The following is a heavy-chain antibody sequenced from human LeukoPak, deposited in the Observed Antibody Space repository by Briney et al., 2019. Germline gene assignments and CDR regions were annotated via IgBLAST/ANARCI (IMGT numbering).Heavy chain of an antibody. D-gene: IGHD2-15*01. J-gene: IGHJ4*02. Sequence: GGSLRLSCAASGLAFSAYKMHWVRQAPRKGLVWVSRISTDGYTTDYADFVQGRFTASRDNTKNTWSLEMNSLRAEDTAVYYCVVGGSPGYWGQGTLVTASS. CDR2: ISTDGYTT. CDR3: VVGGSPGY. V-gene: IGHV3-74*01. CDR1: GLAFSAYK.